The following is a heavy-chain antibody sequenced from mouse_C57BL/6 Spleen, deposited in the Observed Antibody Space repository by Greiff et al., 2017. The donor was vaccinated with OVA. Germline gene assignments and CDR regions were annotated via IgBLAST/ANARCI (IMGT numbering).Heavy chain of an antibody. Sequence: QVQLQQSGAELMKPGASVKLSCKATGYTFTGYWIEWVKQRPGHGLEWLGEILPGSGSTHYTETFKGTATVTADTSSNTAYMQLRSLTTEDSASYYCAREEITTVVNWYFDVWGTGTTVTVAS. CDR1: GYTFTGYW. CDR3: AREEITTVVNWYFDV. D-gene: IGHD1-1*01. CDR2: ILPGSGST. J-gene: IGHJ1*03. V-gene: IGHV1-9*01.